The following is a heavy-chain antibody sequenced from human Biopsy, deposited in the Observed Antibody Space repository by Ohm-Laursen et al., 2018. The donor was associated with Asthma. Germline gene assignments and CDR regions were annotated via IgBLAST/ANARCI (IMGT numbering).Heavy chain of an antibody. D-gene: IGHD3-10*01. CDR1: GYTFNSAG. Sequence: ASVKVSCKTSGYTFNSAGITWVRQAPGQGLEWMGWISVYNGNTKVAQKLQDRVTMITDTSTSPAYMELRSLRSDDTAVYFCARAVDYSHYYGIDVWGQGTTVTVSS. CDR2: ISVYNGNT. J-gene: IGHJ6*02. CDR3: ARAVDYSHYYGIDV. V-gene: IGHV1-18*01.